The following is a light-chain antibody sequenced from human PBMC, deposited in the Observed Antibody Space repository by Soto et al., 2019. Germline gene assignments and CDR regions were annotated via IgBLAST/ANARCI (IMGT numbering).Light chain of an antibody. CDR2: GNS. CDR3: QSYDSSLSWV. V-gene: IGLV1-40*01. Sequence: QSVLTQPPSVSGAPGQRVTISCTGSSSNIGAGYDVHWYQQLPGTAPKLLIYGNSNRPSGVPDRFSGSKSGTSASLAIPGLQAEDEADYYCQSYDSSLSWVFGGGTK. J-gene: IGLJ3*02. CDR1: SSNIGAGYD.